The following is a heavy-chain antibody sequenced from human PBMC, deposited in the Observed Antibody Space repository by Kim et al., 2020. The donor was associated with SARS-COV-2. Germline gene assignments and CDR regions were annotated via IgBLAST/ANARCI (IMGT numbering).Heavy chain of an antibody. CDR3: ASRSSSPYYYGRDV. J-gene: IGHJ6*02. Sequence: GGSLRLSCAASGFTFDDYAMHWVRQAPGKGLEWVSGISWNSGSIGYADSVKGRFTISRDNAKNSLYLQMNSLRAEDTALYYCASRSSSPYYYGRDVWGQGTTVTVSS. CDR2: ISWNSGSI. CDR1: GFTFDDYA. V-gene: IGHV3-9*01.